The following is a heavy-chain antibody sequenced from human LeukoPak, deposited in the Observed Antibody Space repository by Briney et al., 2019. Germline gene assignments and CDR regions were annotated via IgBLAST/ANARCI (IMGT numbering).Heavy chain of an antibody. J-gene: IGHJ3*02. CDR1: GFTFSSYG. CDR2: IWYDGSNK. V-gene: IGHV3-33*01. Sequence: GGSLRLSCAASGFTFSSYGMPWVRQAPGKGLEWVAVIWYDGSNKYYADSVKGRFTISRDNSKNTLYLQMNSLRAEDTAVYYCARDPYAFDIWGQGTMVTVSS. CDR3: ARDPYAFDI.